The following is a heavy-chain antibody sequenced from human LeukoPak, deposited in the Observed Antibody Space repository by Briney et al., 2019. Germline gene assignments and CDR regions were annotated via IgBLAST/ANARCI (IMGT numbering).Heavy chain of an antibody. V-gene: IGHV4-39*01. J-gene: IGHJ6*03. CDR3: ARQSSGTYYNYYYMDV. CDR2: IYYTGTS. Sequence: PSETLSLTCTLSGGSVSNSHYHWGWFRRPPGKGLEWIASIYYTGTSYHNPSFHTRLTISADTSKNQFSLMLSSMTAADTALYYCARQSSGTYYNYYYMDVWGKGTTVTVSS. D-gene: IGHD3-22*01. CDR1: GGSVSNSHYH.